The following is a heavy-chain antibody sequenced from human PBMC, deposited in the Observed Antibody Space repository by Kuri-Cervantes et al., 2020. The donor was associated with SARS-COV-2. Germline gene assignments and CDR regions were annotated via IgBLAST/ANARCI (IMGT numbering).Heavy chain of an antibody. Sequence: SETLSLTCTVSGGSISSGGYYWSWIRQHPGKGLEWIGYIYYSGSTYYNPSLKSLVTISVDTSKYQFSLKLSSVTAAATAVYYCARARRITIFGVVTHFDYWGQGTLVTVSS. V-gene: IGHV4-31*01. CDR1: GGSISSGGYY. D-gene: IGHD3-3*01. CDR2: IYYSGST. CDR3: ARARRITIFGVVTHFDY. J-gene: IGHJ4*02.